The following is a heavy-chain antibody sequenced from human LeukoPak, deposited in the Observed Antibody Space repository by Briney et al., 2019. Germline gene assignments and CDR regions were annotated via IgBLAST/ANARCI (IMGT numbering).Heavy chain of an antibody. J-gene: IGHJ4*02. CDR3: ARVPGFGYCTNGVCYPIDY. D-gene: IGHD2-8*01. CDR1: GYTFTSYG. Sequence: ASVKVSCKASGYTFTSYGISWVRQAPGQGLEWVGWISAYNGNTNYAQKLQGRVTMTTDTSTSTAYMELRSLRSDDTAVYYCARVPGFGYCTNGVCYPIDYWGQGTLVTVSS. CDR2: ISAYNGNT. V-gene: IGHV1-18*01.